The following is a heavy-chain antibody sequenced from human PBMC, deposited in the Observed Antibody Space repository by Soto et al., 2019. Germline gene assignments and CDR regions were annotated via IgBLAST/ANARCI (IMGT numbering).Heavy chain of an antibody. J-gene: IGHJ4*02. CDR2: ISTSSTAT. CDR1: GFTFSHYS. D-gene: IGHD3-22*01. CDR3: ARESLQFYDSDGLHAS. Sequence: GGSLSLSCAASGFTFSHYSVHWVRQAPGKGLEWISYISTSSTATYYADSVKGRFTVSRDNGNKLLFLQMNSLTNEDTAVYCCARESLQFYDSDGLHASWGPGTLVTVSS. V-gene: IGHV3-48*02.